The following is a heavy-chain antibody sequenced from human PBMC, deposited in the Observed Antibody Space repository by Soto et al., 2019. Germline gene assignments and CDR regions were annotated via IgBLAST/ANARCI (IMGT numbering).Heavy chain of an antibody. Sequence: QVQLQQWGAGLLKPSETLSLTCAVYGGSFSGYYWSWIRQPPGKGLEWIGEINHSGSTNYNPSLKSRVTTSVXXSXNXSSLKLSSVTAADTAVYYCARGPGYGEYGGNDIFDYWGQGTLVTVSS. V-gene: IGHV4-34*01. CDR2: INHSGST. CDR1: GGSFSGYY. D-gene: IGHD2-15*01. J-gene: IGHJ4*02. CDR3: ARGPGYGEYGGNDIFDY.